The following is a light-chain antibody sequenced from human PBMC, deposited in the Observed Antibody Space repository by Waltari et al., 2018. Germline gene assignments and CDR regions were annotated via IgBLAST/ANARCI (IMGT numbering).Light chain of an antibody. CDR1: SCDVGGYNF. Sequence: QSALTKPASVPGSPGQSITISCTGTSCDVGGYNFVSWYQHHPGKSPKLLIYDVNNRPSGVSDRFSGSKSGNTASLTISGLQAEDEADYYCSSYTSSTSVVFGGGTQLTVL. CDR2: DVN. J-gene: IGLJ2*01. V-gene: IGLV2-14*03. CDR3: SSYTSSTSVV.